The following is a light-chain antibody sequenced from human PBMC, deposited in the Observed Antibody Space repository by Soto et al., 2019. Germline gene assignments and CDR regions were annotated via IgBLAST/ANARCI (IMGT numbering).Light chain of an antibody. Sequence: QLVLTQSPSASASLGASVKLTCTLSSGHSTYAIAWHQQQPEKGPRYLMKLNSDGSHNKGDGIPDRFSGSSSGAERHLTISSLQSEDEADYYCQTWCTAIHDVVFGGGTKLTVL. V-gene: IGLV4-69*01. J-gene: IGLJ2*01. CDR3: QTWCTAIHDVV. CDR1: SGHSTYA. CDR2: LNSDGSH.